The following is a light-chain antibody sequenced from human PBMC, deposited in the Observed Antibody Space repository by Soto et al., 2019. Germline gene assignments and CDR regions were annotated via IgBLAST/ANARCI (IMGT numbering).Light chain of an antibody. V-gene: IGLV2-23*03. CDR1: SNDVGSYNL. CDR3: CSYAGISTFVI. Sequence: QSALTQPASVSGSPGQSLTISCTGTSNDVGSYNLVSWYQQHLGKAPKLMIYEGTKRPSGVSNRFSGSKSGNTASLTISGLQAEDEADYYCCSYAGISTFVIFGGGTKLTVL. CDR2: EGT. J-gene: IGLJ2*01.